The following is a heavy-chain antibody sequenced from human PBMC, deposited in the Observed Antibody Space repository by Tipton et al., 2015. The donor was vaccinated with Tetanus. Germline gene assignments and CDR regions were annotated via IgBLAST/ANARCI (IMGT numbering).Heavy chain of an antibody. J-gene: IGHJ6*02. Sequence: QLVQSGAEMKKPGASVKVSCKASGYAFTGYYIYWVRQAPGQGLEWMGWIDPNSGGTVYAQKFQGRVTMTRDTSISTAYMEVRSLRAGDTAVYYCARDRGDYSYYGMDVWGPGATVTVS. CDR2: IDPNSGGT. CDR1: GYAFTGYY. D-gene: IGHD3-22*01. CDR3: ARDRGDYSYYGMDV. V-gene: IGHV1-2*02.